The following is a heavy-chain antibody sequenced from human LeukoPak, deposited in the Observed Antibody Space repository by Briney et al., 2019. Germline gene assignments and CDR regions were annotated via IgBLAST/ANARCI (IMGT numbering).Heavy chain of an antibody. Sequence: GGSLRLSCAASGFTFSSYSMNWVRQAPGKGLEWVSSISSSSSYIYYADSVKGRFTISRDNAKNSLYLQMNSLRAEDTAVYYCAGSGGYDILTGYYPHYWGQGTLVTVSS. CDR1: GFTFSSYS. J-gene: IGHJ4*02. CDR2: ISSSSSYI. CDR3: AGSGGYDILTGYYPHY. V-gene: IGHV3-21*01. D-gene: IGHD3-9*01.